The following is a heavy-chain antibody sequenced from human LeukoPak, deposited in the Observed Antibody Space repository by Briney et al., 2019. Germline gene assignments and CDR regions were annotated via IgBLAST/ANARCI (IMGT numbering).Heavy chain of an antibody. J-gene: IGHJ4*02. CDR1: GFTFNNYA. Sequence: GGSLRLSCAASGFTFNNYAMSWVRQARGKGLEWVSAISGSGGSTYYADSVKGRFTISRDNSKNTLYLQMNSLRAEDTAVYYCAKESKYITIFGVANYFDYWGQGTLVTVSS. CDR3: AKESKYITIFGVANYFDY. D-gene: IGHD3-3*01. V-gene: IGHV3-23*01. CDR2: ISGSGGST.